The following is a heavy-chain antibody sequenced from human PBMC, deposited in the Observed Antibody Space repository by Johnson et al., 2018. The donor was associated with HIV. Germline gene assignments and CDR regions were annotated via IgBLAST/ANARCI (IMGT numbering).Heavy chain of an antibody. V-gene: IGHV3-66*01. CDR2: LFSGATT. Sequence: VQLVESGGGLVKPGGSLRLSCAASGFTFSDYYMSWIRQAPGKGLEWVSVLFSGATTYYADSVNGRFTISRDNSKNTLYLQMNSLRAEDTAVYYCARACRDGYTCDVFDIWGQGTLVTVSS. CDR3: ARACRDGYTCDVFDI. D-gene: IGHD5-24*01. J-gene: IGHJ3*02. CDR1: GFTFSDYY.